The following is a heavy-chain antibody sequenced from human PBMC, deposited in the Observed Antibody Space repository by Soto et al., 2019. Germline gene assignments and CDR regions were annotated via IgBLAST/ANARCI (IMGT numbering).Heavy chain of an antibody. D-gene: IGHD6-19*01. CDR1: GFTLSRYA. CDR2: ISGSGDST. J-gene: IGHJ1*01. V-gene: IGHV3-23*01. CDR3: AKGVPGIAVAGTGYFQH. Sequence: GGALGLFFAASGFTLSRYAMSWVRQAPGKGGGWVSGISGSGDSTYYADSVKGRFTISRDNSKNTLYLQMNSLRAEDTAVYYCAKGVPGIAVAGTGYFQHWGQGTLVTVSS.